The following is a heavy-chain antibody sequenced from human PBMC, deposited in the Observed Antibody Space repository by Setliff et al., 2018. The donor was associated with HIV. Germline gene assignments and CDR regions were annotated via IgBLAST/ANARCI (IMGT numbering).Heavy chain of an antibody. CDR2: IYHSGSA. Sequence: PSETLSLTCAVSGGSISSSNWWSWVRQPPGKGLEWTGEIYHSGSANYNPSLKSRVIISIDKSKNKFSLKVSSVTAADTAVYYCARILVAAAGTGFDPWGQGILVTVSS. J-gene: IGHJ5*02. CDR3: ARILVAAAGTGFDP. CDR1: GGSISSSNW. D-gene: IGHD6-13*01. V-gene: IGHV4-4*02.